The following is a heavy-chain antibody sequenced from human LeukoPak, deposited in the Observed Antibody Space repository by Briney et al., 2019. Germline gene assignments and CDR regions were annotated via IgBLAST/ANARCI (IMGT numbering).Heavy chain of an antibody. D-gene: IGHD3-9*01. CDR2: ISSSGSTI. V-gene: IGHV3-48*04. J-gene: IGHJ6*03. CDR3: ARDGPVLRYFDQRGGYMDV. Sequence: GGSLRLSCAASGFTFSSYSMNWVRQAPGKGLEWVSYISSSGSTIYYADSVKGRFTISRDNAKNSLYLQMNSLRAEDTAVYYCARDGPVLRYFDQRGGYMDVWGKGTTVTVSS. CDR1: GFTFSSYS.